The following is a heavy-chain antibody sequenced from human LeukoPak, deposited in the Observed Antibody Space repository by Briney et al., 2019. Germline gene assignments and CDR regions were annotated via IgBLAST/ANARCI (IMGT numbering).Heavy chain of an antibody. CDR1: GFTFSSYT. CDR2: ISRGGNTI. J-gene: IGHJ6*02. CDR3: ARAHAGGAYNYAIDV. D-gene: IGHD3-10*01. Sequence: GGSLRLSCAASGFTFSSYTMNWVRQAPGKGLEWISYISRGGNTIYYADSVKSRFTISRDNAKNSLYLQMNSLRAEDTAMYYCARAHAGGAYNYAIDVWGQGTTVTVSS. V-gene: IGHV3-48*01.